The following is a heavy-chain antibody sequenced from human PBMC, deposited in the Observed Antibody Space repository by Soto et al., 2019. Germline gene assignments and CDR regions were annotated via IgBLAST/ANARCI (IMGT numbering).Heavy chain of an antibody. J-gene: IGHJ4*02. V-gene: IGHV1-69*13. CDR1: GGTFSSYA. CDR3: ARRNYYDSSGYYPPVDYFDY. CDR2: IIPIFGTA. D-gene: IGHD3-22*01. Sequence: GASVKVSCKASGGTFSSYAISWVRQAPGQGLEWMGGIIPIFGTANYAQKFQGRVTITADESTSTAYMELSSLRSEDTAVYYCARRNYYDSSGYYPPVDYFDYWGQGTLVTVSS.